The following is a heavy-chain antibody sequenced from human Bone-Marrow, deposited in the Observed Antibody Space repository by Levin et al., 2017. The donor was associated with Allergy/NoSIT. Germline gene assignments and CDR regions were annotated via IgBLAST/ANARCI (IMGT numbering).Heavy chain of an antibody. CDR3: ARQPRTHIWSRTPRADFGYAFDI. J-gene: IGHJ3*02. CDR2: MNPGDSDI. D-gene: IGHD3-10*01. V-gene: IGHV5-51*01. Sequence: GESLKISCEASGYTFTSYWIGWVRQMPGKGLEWMGIMNPGDSDITYSPAFRGQVTISADKSISTAYLQWRSLKASDSAIYYCARQPRTHIWSRTPRADFGYAFDIWGQGTVVAVSS. CDR1: GYTFTSYW.